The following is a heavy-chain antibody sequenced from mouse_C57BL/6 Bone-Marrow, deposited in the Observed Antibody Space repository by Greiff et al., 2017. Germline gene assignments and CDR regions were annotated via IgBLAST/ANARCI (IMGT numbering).Heavy chain of an antibody. D-gene: IGHD1-2*01. CDR3: ASDPSPLRREERYFDY. CDR2: ISYDGSN. J-gene: IGHJ2*01. V-gene: IGHV3-6*01. Sequence: EVQLQESGPGLVKPSQSLSLTCSVTGYSITSGYYWNWIRQFPGNKLEWMGYISYDGSNNYNPSLKNRISITRDTSKNQFFLKLNSVTTEDTATYYCASDPSPLRREERYFDYWGQGTTLTVSS. CDR1: GYSITSGYY.